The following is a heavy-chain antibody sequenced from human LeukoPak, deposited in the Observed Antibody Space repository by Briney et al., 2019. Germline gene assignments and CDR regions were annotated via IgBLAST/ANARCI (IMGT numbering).Heavy chain of an antibody. V-gene: IGHV1-8*01. J-gene: IGHJ4*02. CDR1: GYTFTSYD. CDR2: MNPNSGNT. CDR3: ARWLYYYGSGSYYNAGPLYY. D-gene: IGHD3-10*01. Sequence: GASVKVSCKASGYTFTSYDINWVRQATGQGLEWMGWMNPNSGNTGYAQKFQGRVTMTRNTSISTAYMELSSLRSEDTAVYYCARWLYYYGSGSYYNAGPLYYWGQGTLVTVSS.